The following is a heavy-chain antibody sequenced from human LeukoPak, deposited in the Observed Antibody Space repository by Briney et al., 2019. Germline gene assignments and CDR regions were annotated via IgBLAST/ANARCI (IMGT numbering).Heavy chain of an antibody. J-gene: IGHJ4*02. CDR3: ARGGYGWTFKQ. Sequence: PGGSLRLSCTASGFSFSDNFMGWIRQAPGKGLEWGSYINSRGDTIHYLDAVKGRFSISRDNSRRSLYLQMSRLRVDDTAVYYCARGGYGWTFKQWGQGTLVSVSS. CDR2: INSRGDTI. D-gene: IGHD5-18*01. CDR1: GFSFSDNF. V-gene: IGHV3-11*01.